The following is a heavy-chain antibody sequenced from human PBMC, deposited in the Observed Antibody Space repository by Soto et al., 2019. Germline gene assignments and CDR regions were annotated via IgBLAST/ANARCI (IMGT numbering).Heavy chain of an antibody. CDR2: INSGSTTI. Sequence: EEQLVESGGGLVQPGGSLRLSCAASGFSFSSHIMYWVRQAPGKGLEWVSSINSGSTTIYYVDSVQGRFTISRDNAKNSLYLQMNSLRADDTAVYYCLNGDYYVGQGTLVTVSS. V-gene: IGHV3-48*01. CDR3: LNGDYY. D-gene: IGHD4-17*01. CDR1: GFSFSSHI. J-gene: IGHJ4*02.